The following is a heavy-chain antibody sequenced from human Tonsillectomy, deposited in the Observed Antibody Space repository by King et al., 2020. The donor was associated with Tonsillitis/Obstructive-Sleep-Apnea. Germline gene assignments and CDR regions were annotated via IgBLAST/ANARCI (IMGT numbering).Heavy chain of an antibody. CDR1: GFTFSSYS. D-gene: IGHD2-2*01. J-gene: IGHJ4*02. CDR3: ARAPSYCSSTSCYSYYFDY. CDR2: ISSSSSYI. V-gene: IGHV3-21*01. Sequence: VQLVESGGGLVKPGGSLRLSCAASGFTFSSYSMNWVRQAPGKGLEWGSSISSSSSYIYYADSVKGRFTISRDNAKNSLYLQMNSRRAEDTAVYYCARAPSYCSSTSCYSYYFDYWGQGTLVTVSS.